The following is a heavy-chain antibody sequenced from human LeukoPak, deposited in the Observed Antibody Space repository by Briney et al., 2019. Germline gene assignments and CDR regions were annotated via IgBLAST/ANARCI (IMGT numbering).Heavy chain of an antibody. V-gene: IGHV4-38-2*02. D-gene: IGHD3-22*01. CDR2: IYHSGIT. Sequence: SETLSLTCTVSGYSISSGYYWGWIRQPPGKGLEWIGSIYHSGITYYNPSLKSRVTISVDTSKNQFSLKLSSVTAADTAVYYCARSEKTSITMIVVVRAWFDPWGQGTLVTDSS. CDR3: ARSEKTSITMIVVVRAWFDP. CDR1: GYSISSGYY. J-gene: IGHJ5*02.